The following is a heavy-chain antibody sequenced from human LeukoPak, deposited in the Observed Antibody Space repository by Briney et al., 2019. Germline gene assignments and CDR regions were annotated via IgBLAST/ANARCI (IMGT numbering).Heavy chain of an antibody. CDR2: INPNSGGT. V-gene: IGHV1-2*02. CDR1: GYTFTGYY. Sequence: ASVKVSCKASGYTFTGYYMHWVRQAPGQGLEWMGWINPNSGGTNYAQKLQGRVTMTTDTSTSTAYMELRSLRSDDTAVYYCARDRGAGGAHDAFDIWGQGTMVTVSS. J-gene: IGHJ3*02. D-gene: IGHD1-26*01. CDR3: ARDRGAGGAHDAFDI.